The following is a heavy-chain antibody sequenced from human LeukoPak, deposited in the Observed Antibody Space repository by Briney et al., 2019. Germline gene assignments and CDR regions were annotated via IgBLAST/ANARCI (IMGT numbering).Heavy chain of an antibody. J-gene: IGHJ3*02. CDR1: GLTFSTYG. CDR2: ISGSGAST. Sequence: TGGSLRLSCAASGLTFSTYGMTWVRQARGKGLEWVSAISGSGASTYYADSVKGRFTVSRDNAKNSLYLQMNSLRAEDTAVYYCARGLITGYSSSWPHDAFEIWGQGTMVTVSS. D-gene: IGHD6-13*01. CDR3: ARGLITGYSSSWPHDAFEI. V-gene: IGHV3-23*01.